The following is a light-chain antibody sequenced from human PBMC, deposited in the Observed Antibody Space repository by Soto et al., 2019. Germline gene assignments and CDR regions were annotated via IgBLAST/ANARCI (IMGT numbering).Light chain of an antibody. J-gene: IGLJ3*02. CDR2: DVS. V-gene: IGLV2-14*01. Sequence: QSVLTQSASVSGSPGQSITISCTGTSSDVGGYNYVSWYQQHPGKAPKLRIYDVSNRPSGVSTRFSGSKSGNTASLTISGLQAEDEAAYSCISYTSTHSWLFGGGTKHTV. CDR1: SSDVGGYNY. CDR3: ISYTSTHSWL.